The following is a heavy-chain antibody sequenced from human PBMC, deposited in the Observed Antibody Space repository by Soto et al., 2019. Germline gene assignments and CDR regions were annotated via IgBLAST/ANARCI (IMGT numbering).Heavy chain of an antibody. CDR3: AVAYYDSSGLDY. CDR2: ISGSGGST. Sequence: PGGSLRLSCAASGFTFSSYAMSWVRQAPGKGLEWVSAISGSGGSTYYADSVKGRFTISRDNSKNTLYLQMNSLRAEDTAVYYCAVAYYDSSGLDYWGQGTLVTVSS. D-gene: IGHD3-22*01. CDR1: GFTFSSYA. J-gene: IGHJ4*02. V-gene: IGHV3-23*01.